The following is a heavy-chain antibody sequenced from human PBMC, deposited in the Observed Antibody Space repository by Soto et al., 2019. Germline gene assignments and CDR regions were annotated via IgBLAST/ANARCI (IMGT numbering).Heavy chain of an antibody. CDR2: IYYSGST. CDR1: GGSISSGGYY. J-gene: IGHJ6*02. V-gene: IGHV4-31*03. CDR3: ARDRQLGVYYYGMDV. Sequence: SETLSLTCTVSGGSISSGGYYWSWIRQHPGKGLEWIGYIYYSGSTYYNPSLKSRVTIPVDTSKNQFSLKLSSVTAADTAVYYCARDRQLGVYYYGMDVWGQGTTVTVSS. D-gene: IGHD6-13*01.